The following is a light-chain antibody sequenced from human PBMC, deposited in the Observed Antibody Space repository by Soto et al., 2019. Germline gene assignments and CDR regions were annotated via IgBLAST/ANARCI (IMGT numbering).Light chain of an antibody. J-gene: IGKJ4*01. CDR2: VAS. CDR3: QQLSIHPLT. Sequence: IPLTQSPSFLSGSVGDRVTISCWASQAIGSYLAWYQQKPGKAPKLLIYVASTLLSGVPSRFSGSGSGTDFTLTISSLQPEDFATYYCQQLSIHPLTFCGGTKLEI. V-gene: IGKV1-9*01. CDR1: QAIGSY.